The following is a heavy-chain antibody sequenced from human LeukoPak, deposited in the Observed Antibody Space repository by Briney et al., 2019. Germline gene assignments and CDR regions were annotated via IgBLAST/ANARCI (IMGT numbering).Heavy chain of an antibody. CDR3: AHRGWSRDYYYYMDV. V-gene: IGHV2-5*01. Sequence: SGPTLVKPTQTLTLTCTFSGFSLSTSGVGVGWIRQPPGKALEWLALIYWNDYKRYSPSLKGRLTITKDTSKNQVVLTMTNMDPVDTATYYCAHRGWSRDYYYYMDVWGKGTTVTVSS. J-gene: IGHJ6*03. CDR2: IYWNDYK. D-gene: IGHD6-19*01. CDR1: GFSLSTSGVG.